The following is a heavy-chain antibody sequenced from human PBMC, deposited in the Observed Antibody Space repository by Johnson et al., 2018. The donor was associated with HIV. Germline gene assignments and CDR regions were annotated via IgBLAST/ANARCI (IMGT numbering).Heavy chain of an antibody. Sequence: VQVVESGGGLVQPGKSLRLACAASGFTFSGYGMHWVRQVPGKGLEWVSGISWNSGSIGYADSVKGRFTISRDNAASVKGRFTISRDDSKSIAYLQMNSLRAEDTAVYYCARDQGNYYDSSGKPKRAFDIWGQGTMVTVSS. CDR3: ARDQGNYYDSSGKPKRAFDI. J-gene: IGHJ3*02. V-gene: IGHV3-9*01. D-gene: IGHD3-22*01. CDR2: ISWNSGSI. CDR1: GFTFSGYG.